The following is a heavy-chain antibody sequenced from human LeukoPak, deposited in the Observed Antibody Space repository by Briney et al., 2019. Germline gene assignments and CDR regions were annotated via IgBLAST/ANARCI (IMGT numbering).Heavy chain of an antibody. Sequence: GGSLRLSCAASGFTFSSYWMSWVRQAPGKGLEWVANIKQDGSEKYYVDSVKGRFTISRDNAKNSLYLQMNSLRAEDTAVYYCARDLYSSGRYGVDYWGQGTLVTVSS. J-gene: IGHJ4*02. CDR1: GFTFSSYW. V-gene: IGHV3-7*01. CDR3: ARDLYSSGRYGVDY. D-gene: IGHD6-19*01. CDR2: IKQDGSEK.